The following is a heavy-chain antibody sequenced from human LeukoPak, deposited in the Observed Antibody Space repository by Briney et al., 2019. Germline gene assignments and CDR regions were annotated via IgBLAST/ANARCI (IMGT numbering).Heavy chain of an antibody. Sequence: GGSLRLSCAASGFTFSSYGMHWVRQAPGKGLEWVAFIRYDGSNKYYADSVKGRFTISRDNSKNTLYLQTNSLRAEDTAVYYCAKMGDIVVVPAAILEGDDDYWGQGTLVTVSS. D-gene: IGHD2-2*02. CDR3: AKMGDIVVVPAAILEGDDDY. J-gene: IGHJ4*02. CDR2: IRYDGSNK. V-gene: IGHV3-30*02. CDR1: GFTFSSYG.